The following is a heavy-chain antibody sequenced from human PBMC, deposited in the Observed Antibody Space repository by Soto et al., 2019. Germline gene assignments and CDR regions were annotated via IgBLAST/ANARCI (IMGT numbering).Heavy chain of an antibody. J-gene: IGHJ6*03. CDR3: ARALDGDSSSSEKTYYYYYMDV. D-gene: IGHD6-6*01. CDR1: GFTFSSYS. CDR2: ISSSSSYI. V-gene: IGHV3-21*01. Sequence: GGSLRLSCAASGFTFSSYSMNWVRQAPGKGLEWVSSISSSSSYIYYADSVKGRFTISRDNAKNSLYLKMNSLRAEDTAVYYCARALDGDSSSSEKTYYYYYMDVWGKGTTVTVSS.